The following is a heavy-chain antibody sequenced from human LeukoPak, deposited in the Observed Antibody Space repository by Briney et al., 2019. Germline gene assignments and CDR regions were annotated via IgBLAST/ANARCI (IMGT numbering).Heavy chain of an antibody. Sequence: SVKVSCKASGGTFSSYAISWVRQAPGQGLEWMGGIIPIFGTANYAQKFQGRVTITADKSTSTAYMELSSLRSEDTAVYYCANEPTKGGWFDPWGQGTLVTVSS. CDR3: ANEPTKGGWFDP. D-gene: IGHD5-24*01. CDR2: IIPIFGTA. V-gene: IGHV1-69*06. J-gene: IGHJ5*02. CDR1: GGTFSSYA.